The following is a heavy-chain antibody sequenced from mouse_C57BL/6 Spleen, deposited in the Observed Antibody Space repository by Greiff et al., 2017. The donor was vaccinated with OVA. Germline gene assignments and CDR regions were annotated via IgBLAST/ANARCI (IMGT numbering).Heavy chain of an antibody. J-gene: IGHJ3*01. CDR2: IDPKSGGT. CDR3: AREDHYGSNYGFAY. CDR1: GYTFTSYW. V-gene: IGHV1-72*01. D-gene: IGHD1-1*01. Sequence: QVQLQQPGAELVKPGASVKLSCKASGYTFTSYWMHWVKQRPGRGLEWIGRIDPKSGGTKYNEKFKSKATLTVDKPSSTAYMQLSSLTSEDSAVYYCAREDHYGSNYGFAYWGQRTLVTVSA.